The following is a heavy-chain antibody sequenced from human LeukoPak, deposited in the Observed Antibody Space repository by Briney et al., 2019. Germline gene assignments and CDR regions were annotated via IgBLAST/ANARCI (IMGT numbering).Heavy chain of an antibody. CDR1: GFTFSSYG. J-gene: IGHJ4*02. Sequence: GGSVRLSCAASGFTFSSYGMHWVRQAPGKGLEWVAFIRYDGSNKYYADSVKGRFTISRDNSRNTLYLQMKSLRTEDTAVYYCARELDDYWGQGTLVTVSS. CDR3: ARELDDY. CDR2: IRYDGSNK. D-gene: IGHD3-3*01. V-gene: IGHV3-30*02.